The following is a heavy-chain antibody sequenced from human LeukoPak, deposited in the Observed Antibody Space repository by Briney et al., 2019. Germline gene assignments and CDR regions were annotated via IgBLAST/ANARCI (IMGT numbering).Heavy chain of an antibody. CDR1: GFTFSSYW. CDR2: IKQDGNEK. D-gene: IGHD3-22*01. CDR3: ARDTSGYYDLGDAFDI. Sequence: GGSLRLSCAASGFTFSSYWLSWVRQAPGKGREWVANIKQDGNEKYYVDSVRGRFTISRDNARNSLSLQMNSLRAEDTAVYYCARDTSGYYDLGDAFDIWGQGTMVTVSS. V-gene: IGHV3-7*03. J-gene: IGHJ3*02.